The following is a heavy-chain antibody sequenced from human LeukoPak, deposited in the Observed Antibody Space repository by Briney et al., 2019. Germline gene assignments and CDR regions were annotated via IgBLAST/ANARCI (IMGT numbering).Heavy chain of an antibody. V-gene: IGHV3-15*01. Sequence: PGGSLRLSCAASGFTFSNAWMSWVRQAPGKGLEWVGRIKSKSDGGTIDYAAPVKGRFTISGDESKNTLYLQMNSLKTEDTAVYYCTTDAGRPPLGYWGQGTLVTVSS. CDR1: GFTFSNAW. CDR2: IKSKSDGGTI. J-gene: IGHJ4*02. CDR3: TTDAGRPPLGY.